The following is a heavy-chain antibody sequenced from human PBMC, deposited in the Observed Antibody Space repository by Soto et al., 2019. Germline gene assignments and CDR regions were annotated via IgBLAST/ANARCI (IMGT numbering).Heavy chain of an antibody. Sequence: QVQLVQSGAEVKKPGSSVKVSCKASGNIFNNYGISWVRQAPGQGLEWMGGIIPIFGTTKYAQKFQGRVTITADESTSTAYMDLSSLRSEDTAVYYCARDPGDSSGPYSDWYVDLCGRGTLVTVSS. V-gene: IGHV1-69*01. CDR3: ARDPGDSSGPYSDWYVDL. J-gene: IGHJ2*01. CDR2: IIPIFGTT. D-gene: IGHD3-22*01. CDR1: GNIFNNYG.